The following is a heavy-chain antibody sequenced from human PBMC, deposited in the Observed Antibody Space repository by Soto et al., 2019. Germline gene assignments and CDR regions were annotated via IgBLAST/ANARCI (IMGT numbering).Heavy chain of an antibody. CDR2: IIPIFGTA. V-gene: IGHV1-69*13. CDR1: GGTFSSYA. J-gene: IGHJ5*02. CDR3: AGYYYDSSGYYYGWFDP. Sequence: SVKVSCKASGGTFSSYAISWVRQAPGQGLEWMGGIIPIFGTANYAQKFQGRVTITADESTSTAYMELSSLRSEDTAVYYCAGYYYDSSGYYYGWFDPWGQGTLVTVSS. D-gene: IGHD3-22*01.